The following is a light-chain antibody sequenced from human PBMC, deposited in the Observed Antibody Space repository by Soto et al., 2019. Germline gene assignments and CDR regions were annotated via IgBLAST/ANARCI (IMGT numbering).Light chain of an antibody. Sequence: EIEMTQSPPTLSVSPPARGTLXRRASQSIRSNLAWYQQKPGQPPRLLSYRASTRATGLPARFSGSGYGTEFTLTISSLQSEDFALYYCQQYNNWPITFGQGTRLELK. J-gene: IGKJ5*01. CDR3: QQYNNWPIT. CDR1: QSIRSN. V-gene: IGKV3-15*01. CDR2: RAS.